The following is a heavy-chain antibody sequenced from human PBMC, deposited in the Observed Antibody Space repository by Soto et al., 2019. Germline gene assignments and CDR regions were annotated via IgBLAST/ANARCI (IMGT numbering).Heavy chain of an antibody. V-gene: IGHV4-31*03. D-gene: IGHD2-15*01. CDR2: IYHSGRT. CDR1: GGSISNGYYY. CDR3: ARWVEVSLDYFDS. J-gene: IGHJ4*02. Sequence: PSETLSLTCTFSGGSISNGYYYWSWVRQNPGKGLEWIGHIYHSGRTYYNPSLKSRVSISIDTSKNQFSLHLSSVTAADTAVYYCARWVEVSLDYFDSWGQGNPVTVSS.